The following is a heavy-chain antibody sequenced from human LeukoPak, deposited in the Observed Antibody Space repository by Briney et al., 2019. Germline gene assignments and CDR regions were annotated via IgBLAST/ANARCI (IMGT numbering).Heavy chain of an antibody. J-gene: IGHJ6*03. CDR1: VFTFNTYS. CDR3: ARALTGTTSGRIRPGHYMDV. D-gene: IGHD1-7*01. CDR2: ISSSSIYI. V-gene: IGHV3-21*01. Sequence: PGGSLRLSCAPSVFTFNTYSMTWVRQAPGEGLEWVSSISSSSIYIYYGDSVKGRFSISRDNTKTSLYLQMNSLRAEDTAVYYCARALTGTTSGRIRPGHYMDVWGKGTTVTVSS.